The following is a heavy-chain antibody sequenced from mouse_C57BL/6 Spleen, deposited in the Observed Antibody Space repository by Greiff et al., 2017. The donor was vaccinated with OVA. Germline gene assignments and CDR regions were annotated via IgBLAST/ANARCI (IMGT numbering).Heavy chain of an antibody. CDR1: RYTFTDYE. J-gene: IGHJ1*03. Sequence: QVQLQQSGAELVRPGASVTLSRKASRYTFTDYEMHWVKQTPVHALEWIGAFDSETGGTAYNQKFKRKAILTADKSSSTAYMELRSLTSEDSAVYYCTITTVVAPGYFDVWGTGTTVTVSS. CDR3: TITTVVAPGYFDV. D-gene: IGHD1-1*01. V-gene: IGHV1-15*01. CDR2: FDSETGGT.